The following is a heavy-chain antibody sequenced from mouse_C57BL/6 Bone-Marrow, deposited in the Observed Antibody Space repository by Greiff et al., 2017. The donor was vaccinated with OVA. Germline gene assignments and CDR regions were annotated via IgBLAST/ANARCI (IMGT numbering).Heavy chain of an antibody. CDR2: ISYSGST. Sequence: VQLQQSGPGLAKPSQTLSLTCSATGYSITSDYWNWIRKFPGNKLEYMGYISYSGSTYYNPYLKSRISITRDTSKNQYYLQLHSVTTEDTATDYCARCPYYYAMDYWGQGTSVTVSS. J-gene: IGHJ4*01. CDR1: GYSITSDY. CDR3: ARCPYYYAMDY. V-gene: IGHV3-8*01.